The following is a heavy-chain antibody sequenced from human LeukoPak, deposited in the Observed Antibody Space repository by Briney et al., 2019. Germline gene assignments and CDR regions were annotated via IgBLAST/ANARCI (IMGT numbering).Heavy chain of an antibody. J-gene: IGHJ5*02. Sequence: SVKVSCRASGGTFSSYAISWVRQAPGQGLEWMGGIIPIFGTANYAQKFQGRVPITTAESTGPPYMDLSGLRSEAPAGFSFARIRWGQYYYDSSGYWFDPWGQGTLVTVSS. CDR3: ARIRWGQYYYDSSGYWFDP. CDR1: GGTFSSYA. V-gene: IGHV1-69*05. CDR2: IIPIFGTA. D-gene: IGHD3-22*01.